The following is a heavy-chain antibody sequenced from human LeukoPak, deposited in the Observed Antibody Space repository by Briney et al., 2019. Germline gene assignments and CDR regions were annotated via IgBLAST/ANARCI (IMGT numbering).Heavy chain of an antibody. Sequence: GGSLRLSCAASGFTFSSYSMNWVRQAPGKGLEWVSSISSSSSYIYYADSVKGRFTISRDNANNSLYLQMNSLRAEDTAVYYCATTIAAAGLDYWGQGTLVTVSS. CDR2: ISSSSSYI. D-gene: IGHD6-13*01. V-gene: IGHV3-21*01. J-gene: IGHJ4*02. CDR3: ATTIAAAGLDY. CDR1: GFTFSSYS.